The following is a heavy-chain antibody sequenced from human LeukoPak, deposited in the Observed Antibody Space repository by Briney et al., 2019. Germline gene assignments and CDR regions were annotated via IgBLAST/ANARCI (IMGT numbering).Heavy chain of an antibody. CDR3: ARVLGYSYGSDDAFDI. J-gene: IGHJ3*02. CDR2: IYYSGST. D-gene: IGHD5-18*01. Sequence: PSETLSLTCTVSGGSISSYYWSWIRQPPGKGLEWIGYIYYSGSTNYNPSLKSRVTISVDTSKNQFSLKLSSVTAADTAVYYCARVLGYSYGSDDAFDIWGQGTMVTVSS. CDR1: GGSISSYY. V-gene: IGHV4-59*01.